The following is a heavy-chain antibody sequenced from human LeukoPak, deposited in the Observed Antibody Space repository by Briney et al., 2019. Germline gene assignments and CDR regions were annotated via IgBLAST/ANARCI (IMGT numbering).Heavy chain of an antibody. Sequence: GGSQRLSCTASGFTFGDYAMTWFRQAPGKGLEWVGFIRSKAYGGTTEYAASVKGRFTISRDDSKSIAFLQMNSLKSEDTAVYYCTASSGWYYFDYWGQGTLVTVSS. J-gene: IGHJ4*02. V-gene: IGHV3-49*03. CDR3: TASSGWYYFDY. D-gene: IGHD6-19*01. CDR2: IRSKAYGGTT. CDR1: GFTFGDYA.